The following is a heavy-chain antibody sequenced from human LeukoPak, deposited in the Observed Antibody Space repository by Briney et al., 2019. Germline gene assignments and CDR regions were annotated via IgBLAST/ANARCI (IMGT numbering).Heavy chain of an antibody. J-gene: IGHJ6*03. V-gene: IGHV1-69*02. Sequence: SVKVSCKSSRGTLSSYTISSVRPAPGQGVEWMGRIIPILGIANYAHKFQGRVTITADKSTSTAYMELSSLRSEDTAVYYCASRQSDTYYYYMDVWGKGTTVTVSS. CDR1: RGTLSSYT. CDR3: ASRQSDTYYYYMDV. CDR2: IIPILGIA.